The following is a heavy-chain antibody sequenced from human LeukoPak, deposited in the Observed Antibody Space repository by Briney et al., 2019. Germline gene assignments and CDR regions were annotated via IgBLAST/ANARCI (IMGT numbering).Heavy chain of an antibody. Sequence: PSETLSLTCTVSGGSISSYDCSWIRQPAGKGLEWIGRIYTSGSTNYNPSLKSRVPMSVDTSKNQFSLKLSSVTAADTAVYYCARGLGAIAVAGWSYYFDYWGQGTLVTVSS. CDR3: ARGLGAIAVAGWSYYFDY. CDR2: IYTSGST. D-gene: IGHD6-19*01. CDR1: GGSISSYD. V-gene: IGHV4-4*07. J-gene: IGHJ4*02.